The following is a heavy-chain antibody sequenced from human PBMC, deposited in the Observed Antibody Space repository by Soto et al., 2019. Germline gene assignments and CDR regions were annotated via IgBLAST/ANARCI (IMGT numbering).Heavy chain of an antibody. J-gene: IGHJ4*02. D-gene: IGHD6-13*01. CDR1: GGSIDSSDW. CDR2: IFHGGTI. CDR3: ARDHHYRNSWSFDS. V-gene: IGHV4-4*02. Sequence: QVQLQESGPGLVKPSGTLSLTCAFSGGSIDSSDWWNWVRQPPGKGLEWIGEIFHGGTIIYNPSLKSRVTISVDKSRNQFSLELTSVTAADTAVYYCARDHHYRNSWSFDSWGQGTLVTVSS.